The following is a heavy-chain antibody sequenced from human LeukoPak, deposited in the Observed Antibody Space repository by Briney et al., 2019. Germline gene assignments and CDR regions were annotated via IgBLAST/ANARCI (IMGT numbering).Heavy chain of an antibody. CDR2: IIRSSSYT. V-gene: IGHV3-11*05. Sequence: KPGGSLRLSCAASGFTFSDYYMSWIRQAPGKGLEWVSYIIRSSSYTNYADSVKGRFTISRDNAKNSLYLQMNSLRAEDTAVYYCARDKDCSGGSCYSSFFDYWGQGTLVTVSS. CDR3: ARDKDCSGGSCYSSFFDY. D-gene: IGHD2-15*01. CDR1: GFTFSDYY. J-gene: IGHJ4*02.